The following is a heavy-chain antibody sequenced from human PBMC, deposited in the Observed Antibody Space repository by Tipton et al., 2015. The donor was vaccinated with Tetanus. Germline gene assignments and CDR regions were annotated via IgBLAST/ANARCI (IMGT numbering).Heavy chain of an antibody. CDR3: ARGFWFDP. V-gene: IGHV4-34*01. CDR2: INHSGST. J-gene: IGHJ5*02. CDR1: GGSFSGYY. Sequence: TLSLTCAVYGGSFSGYYWSWIRQPPGKGLELIGEINHSGSTNYNPSLKSRVTISVDTSKNQFSLKLSSVTAADTAVYYCARGFWFDPWGQGTLVTVSS.